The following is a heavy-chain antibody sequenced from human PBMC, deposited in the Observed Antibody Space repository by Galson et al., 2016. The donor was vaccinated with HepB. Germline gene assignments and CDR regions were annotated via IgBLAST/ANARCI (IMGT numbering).Heavy chain of an antibody. CDR3: APPPGLTTVTPFDY. V-gene: IGHV3-69-1*01. Sequence: SLRLSCAASGFPFGYYTMHWVRQAPGKGLEWVSSISVTNSANYADSVKGRFTISRDNAKNSLYLQINSLRAEDTAVYYCAPPPGLTTVTPFDYWGQGTLVTVSS. J-gene: IGHJ4*02. CDR2: ISVTNSA. D-gene: IGHD4-17*01. CDR1: GFPFGYYT.